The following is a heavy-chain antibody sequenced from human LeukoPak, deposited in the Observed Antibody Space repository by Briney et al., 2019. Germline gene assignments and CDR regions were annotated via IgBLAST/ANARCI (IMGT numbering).Heavy chain of an antibody. CDR2: INHSGST. V-gene: IGHV4-34*01. CDR1: GGSFSGYY. D-gene: IGHD2-2*01. J-gene: IGHJ6*02. CDR3: ARGPPAKPGTGYYYGMDA. Sequence: SETLSLTCAVYGGSFSGYYWSWIRQPPGKGLDWIGEINHSGSTNYNPSLKSRVTISVDMSKNQFSLKLSSMTAADTAVYYCARGPPAKPGTGYYYGMDAWGQGTTVTVSS.